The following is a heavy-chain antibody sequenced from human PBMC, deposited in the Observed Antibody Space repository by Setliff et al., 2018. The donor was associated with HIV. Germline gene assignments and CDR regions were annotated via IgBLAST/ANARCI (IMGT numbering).Heavy chain of an antibody. J-gene: IGHJ4*02. V-gene: IGHV1-69*06. CDR2: IIPIFGTT. CDR3: ARPYSSGWREYYFDY. Sequence: ASVKVSCKASGGTFSSYAISWVRQAPGQGLEWMGGIIPIFGTTNYAQKFQGRVTITADKSTSTAYMELSSLRSEDTAVYYCARPYSSGWREYYFDYWGQGTLVTVSS. CDR1: GGTFSSYA. D-gene: IGHD6-19*01.